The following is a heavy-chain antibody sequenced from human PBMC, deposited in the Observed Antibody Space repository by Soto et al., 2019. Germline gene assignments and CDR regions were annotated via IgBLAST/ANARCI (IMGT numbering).Heavy chain of an antibody. CDR2: ITSAGST. D-gene: IGHD6-19*01. Sequence: EVQLLESGGDLAQPGGSLRLICAASGFTFSNYAMTWVRQSPGKGLEWVSTITSAGSTFYGDTVKGRFTNSRDNSKSTLYLQMNSLGAEGTAVYYCGKTDKFHSHISGWANRFDSWGQGTLVIVSS. V-gene: IGHV3-23*01. CDR3: GKTDKFHSHISGWANRFDS. J-gene: IGHJ4*02. CDR1: GFTFSNYA.